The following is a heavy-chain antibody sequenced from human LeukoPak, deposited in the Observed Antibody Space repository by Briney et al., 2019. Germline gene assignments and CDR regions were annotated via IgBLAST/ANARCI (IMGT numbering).Heavy chain of an antibody. CDR3: ARQITMIVVVINDPSDI. CDR1: GYTFTGYY. D-gene: IGHD3-22*01. Sequence: GASVKVSCKASGYTFTGYYMHWVRQAPGQGLEWMGWINPNSGGTNYAQKFQGRVTMTRDTSISTAYMELSRLRSDDTAVYYCARQITMIVVVINDPSDIWGQGTMVTVSS. J-gene: IGHJ3*02. CDR2: INPNSGGT. V-gene: IGHV1-2*02.